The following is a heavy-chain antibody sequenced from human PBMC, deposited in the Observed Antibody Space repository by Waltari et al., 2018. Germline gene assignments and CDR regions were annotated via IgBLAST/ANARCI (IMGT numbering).Heavy chain of an antibody. CDR2: INADGTRI. CDR1: GFTFSDQW. J-gene: IGHJ4*02. D-gene: IGHD2-21*01. Sequence: EVQLVESGGGLVQPGGSLRLSCAASGFTFSDQWMHWVRQDPGNGRVGVSGINADGTRISYADSVRGRFTVSRDNAKSTLYLQMNSLRAEDTALYYCASLYCGRDCYPRWGQGTLVTVSS. V-gene: IGHV3-74*03. CDR3: ASLYCGRDCYPR.